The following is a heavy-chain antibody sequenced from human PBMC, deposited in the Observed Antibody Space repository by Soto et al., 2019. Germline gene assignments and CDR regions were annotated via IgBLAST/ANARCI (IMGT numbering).Heavy chain of an antibody. V-gene: IGHV4-4*07. CDR3: AKDLVSIFGVAPDY. J-gene: IGHJ4*02. D-gene: IGHD3-3*01. CDR2: IYTSGST. Sequence: PSETLSLTCTVSVGSISSYYWSWIRQPAGKGLEWIGRIYTSGSTNYNPSLKSRVTMSVDTSKNQFSLKLSSVTAEDTALYYCAKDLVSIFGVAPDYWGQGTLVTVSS. CDR1: VGSISSYY.